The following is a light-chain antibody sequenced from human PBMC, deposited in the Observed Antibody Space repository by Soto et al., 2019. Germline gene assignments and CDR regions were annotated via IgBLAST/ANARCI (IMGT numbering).Light chain of an antibody. J-gene: IGLJ3*02. CDR3: ATWDDSLDGWL. V-gene: IGLV2-8*01. CDR2: EVS. Sequence: QSALTQPPSASGSLGQSVTISCTGTSSDIGDYNYVSWYQQHAGKAPKLMIYEVSQRPSGVPDRFSASKSGTSASLAISGLLSEDEADYYCATWDDSLDGWLFGGGTKLTVL. CDR1: SSDIGDYNY.